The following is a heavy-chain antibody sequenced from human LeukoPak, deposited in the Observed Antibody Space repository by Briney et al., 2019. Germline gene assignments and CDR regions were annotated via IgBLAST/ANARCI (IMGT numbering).Heavy chain of an antibody. CDR3: ARDSSGSLMYNWFDP. J-gene: IGHJ5*02. CDR2: IYYSGST. CDR1: GDSISGYY. V-gene: IGHV4-59*01. D-gene: IGHD3-22*01. Sequence: SETLSLTCTVSGDSISGYYWSWIRQPPGKGLEWIGYIYYSGSTNYNPSLKSRATISVDTSKNQFSLKLSSVTAADTAVYYCARDSSGSLMYNWFDPWGQGTLVTVSS.